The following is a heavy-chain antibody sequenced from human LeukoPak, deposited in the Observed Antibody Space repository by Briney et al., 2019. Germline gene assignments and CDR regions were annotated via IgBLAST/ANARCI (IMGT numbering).Heavy chain of an antibody. CDR2: IIPIFGTA. Sequence: SVKVSCKASGYTFTNYDISWVRQAPGQGLEWMGGIIPIFGTANYAQKFQGRVTITADESTSTAYMELSSLRSEDTAVYYCARDVAGVEAFDIWGQGTMVTVSS. J-gene: IGHJ3*02. CDR3: ARDVAGVEAFDI. V-gene: IGHV1-69*13. CDR1: GYTFTNYD. D-gene: IGHD3-10*01.